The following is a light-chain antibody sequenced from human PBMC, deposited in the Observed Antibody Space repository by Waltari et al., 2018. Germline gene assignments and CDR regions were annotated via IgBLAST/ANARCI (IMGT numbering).Light chain of an antibody. CDR2: DAS. CDR3: QQYGSSPPWT. Sequence: EIVLTQSPATLSLSPGARATLSCGASQSVNSNYLAWYQQKPGLAPRLLIYDASSRATGIPDRFTGSGSGTDFTLTISRLEPEDFAVYYCQQYGSSPPWTFGQGTKVEIK. CDR1: QSVNSNY. V-gene: IGKV3D-20*01. J-gene: IGKJ1*01.